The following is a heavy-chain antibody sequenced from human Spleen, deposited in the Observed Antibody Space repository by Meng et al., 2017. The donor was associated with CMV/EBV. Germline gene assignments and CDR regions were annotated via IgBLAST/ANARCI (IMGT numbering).Heavy chain of an antibody. J-gene: IGHJ4*02. Sequence: GGSLRLSCAASGFTYSDHYMDWVRQTPGKGLEWIGRCRDRDNSYTTEYAASVKGRFTVWRDDSENSLYLQMNSLRTEDTAVYYCARDRGSSIDYWGQGTLVTVSS. CDR2: CRDRDNSYTT. V-gene: IGHV3-72*01. CDR3: ARDRGSSIDY. D-gene: IGHD1-26*01. CDR1: GFTYSDHY.